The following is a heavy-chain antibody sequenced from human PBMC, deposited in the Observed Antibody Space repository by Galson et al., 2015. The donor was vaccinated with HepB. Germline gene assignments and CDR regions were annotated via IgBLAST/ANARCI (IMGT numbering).Heavy chain of an antibody. CDR1: GFTFSSYW. D-gene: IGHD1-7*01. CDR2: IKQDGSEK. Sequence: SLRLSCAASGFTFSSYWMSWVRQAPGKGLEWVANIKQDGSEKYYVDSVKGRFTISRDNAKNSLYLQMNSLRAEDTAVYYCARNTWNYGVYYYYYYGMDVWGQGTTVTVSS. V-gene: IGHV3-7*03. J-gene: IGHJ6*02. CDR3: ARNTWNYGVYYYYYYGMDV.